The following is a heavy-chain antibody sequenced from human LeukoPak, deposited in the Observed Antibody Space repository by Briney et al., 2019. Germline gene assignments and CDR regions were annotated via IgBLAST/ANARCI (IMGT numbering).Heavy chain of an antibody. CDR3: VCQDGDY. CDR1: GFNFRSYA. V-gene: IGHV3-30*02. D-gene: IGHD2-2*01. Sequence: GGSLRLSCAASGFNFRSYAMSWVRQAPGKGLEWVAFIRYDGSNKYYADSVKGRFTISRDNSKNTLYLQMNSLRAEDTAVYYCVCQDGDYWGQGTLVTVSS. J-gene: IGHJ4*02. CDR2: IRYDGSNK.